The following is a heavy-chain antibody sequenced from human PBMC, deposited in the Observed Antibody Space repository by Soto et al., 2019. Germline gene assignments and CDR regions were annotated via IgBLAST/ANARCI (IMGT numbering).Heavy chain of an antibody. Sequence: EVQLVESGGGLVQPGRSLRLSCAASGFTFDDYAMHWVRQAPGKGLEWVSGISWNSGSIGYAESVKGRFTISRDNAKNSLYLQMNSLRAEDTALYYCAKDLWSGTTSAFDIWGQGTMVTVSS. CDR3: AKDLWSGTTSAFDI. V-gene: IGHV3-9*01. J-gene: IGHJ3*02. D-gene: IGHD1-1*01. CDR1: GFTFDDYA. CDR2: ISWNSGSI.